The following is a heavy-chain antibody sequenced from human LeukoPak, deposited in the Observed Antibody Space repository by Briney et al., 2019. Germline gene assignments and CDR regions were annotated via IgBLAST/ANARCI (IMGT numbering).Heavy chain of an antibody. J-gene: IGHJ4*02. V-gene: IGHV3-23*01. CDR1: GFTFSNYA. CDR3: SKATGPNSFRYIEY. Sequence: GGSLRLSCGASGFTFSNYATNWVRQVPGKGLEWLSGISRRGDTTYYTDSVKGRFTISRDNSNNTLYLQMNTLRADDTAVYYCSKATGPNSFRYIEYWGQGTLVTVSS. CDR2: ISRRGDTT. D-gene: IGHD1-14*01.